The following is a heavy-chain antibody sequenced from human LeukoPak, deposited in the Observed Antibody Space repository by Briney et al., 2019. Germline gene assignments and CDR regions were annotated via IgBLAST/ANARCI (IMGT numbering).Heavy chain of an antibody. CDR2: ISYDGSNK. D-gene: IGHD2-15*01. CDR3: AKMGLGYCSGGCSADVDY. V-gene: IGHV3-30*18. CDR1: GFTFSSYG. J-gene: IGHJ4*02. Sequence: GGSLRLSCAASGFTFSSYGMHWVRQAPGKGLEWVAVISYDGSNKYYADSVKGRFTIPRDNSKNTLYLQMNSLRAEDTAVYYCAKMGLGYCSGGCSADVDYWGQGTLVTVSS.